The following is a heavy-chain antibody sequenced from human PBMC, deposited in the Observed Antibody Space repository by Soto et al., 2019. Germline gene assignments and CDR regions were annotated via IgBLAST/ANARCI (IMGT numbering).Heavy chain of an antibody. D-gene: IGHD3-22*01. CDR2: INPGNGNT. V-gene: IGHV1-3*01. Sequence: SVKVSCKASGYTFTSYGINWVSQAPGRGLEWMGWINPGNGNTKYSQQFQGRVIIDRDTSASTAYMELSSLRSEDTAVYYCARGGYFDSSNYLAYWGLGTLVTVSS. CDR3: ARGGYFDSSNYLAY. CDR1: GYTFTSYG. J-gene: IGHJ4*02.